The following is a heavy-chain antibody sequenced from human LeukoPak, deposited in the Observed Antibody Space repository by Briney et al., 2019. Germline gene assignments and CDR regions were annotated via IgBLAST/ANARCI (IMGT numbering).Heavy chain of an antibody. J-gene: IGHJ6*04. CDR2: ISSSGSTI. V-gene: IGHV3-48*03. CDR3: AELGITMIGGV. Sequence: PGGSLRLSCAASGFTFNDYAMHWVRQIPGKGLEWVSYISSSGSTIYYADSVKGRFTISRDNAKNSLYLQMKSLRAEDTAVYYCAELGITMIGGVWGKGTTVTISS. CDR1: GFTFNDYA. D-gene: IGHD3-10*02.